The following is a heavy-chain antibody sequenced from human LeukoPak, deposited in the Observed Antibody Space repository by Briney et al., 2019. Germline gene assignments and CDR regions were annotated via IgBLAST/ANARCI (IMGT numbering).Heavy chain of an antibody. J-gene: IGHJ4*02. Sequence: PGGSLRLSCAASGFTFSNAWMSWVRQAPGKGLEWVGRIKSKTEGGTTDYAAPVKGRFTISRDDPKNTLYLQMDSLKTEDTAVYYCTTGAMARGVRDYWGQGTVVTVSS. CDR1: GFTFSNAW. D-gene: IGHD3-10*01. V-gene: IGHV3-15*01. CDR2: IKSKTEGGTT. CDR3: TTGAMARGVRDY.